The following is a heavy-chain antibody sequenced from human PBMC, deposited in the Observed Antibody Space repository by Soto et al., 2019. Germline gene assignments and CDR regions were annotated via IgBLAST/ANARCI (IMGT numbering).Heavy chain of an antibody. CDR1: GYTFTSYD. J-gene: IGHJ5*02. Sequence: ASVKVSCKASGYTFTSYDINWVRQATGQGLEWMGWMNPNSGNTGYAQKFRGRVTMTRNTSISTAYMELSSLRSEDTAVYYCARGRYSSSYRGWFDPWGQGTLVTVSS. D-gene: IGHD6-13*01. CDR3: ARGRYSSSYRGWFDP. V-gene: IGHV1-8*01. CDR2: MNPNSGNT.